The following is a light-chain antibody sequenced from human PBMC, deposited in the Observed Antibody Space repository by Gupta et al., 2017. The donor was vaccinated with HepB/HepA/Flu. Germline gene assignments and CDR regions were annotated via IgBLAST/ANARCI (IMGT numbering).Light chain of an antibody. CDR2: GKN. Sequence: SSELTQDPAVSVALGQPVRITCQGDSLRSFYASWYQQRPGQAPVLVIYGKNNRPSGIPDRFSGSTSGSTTSLTITGAQAEDEADYYCHSRDTNNNRVFGTGTKVTVL. CDR1: SLRSFY. J-gene: IGLJ1*01. CDR3: HSRDTNNNRV. V-gene: IGLV3-19*01.